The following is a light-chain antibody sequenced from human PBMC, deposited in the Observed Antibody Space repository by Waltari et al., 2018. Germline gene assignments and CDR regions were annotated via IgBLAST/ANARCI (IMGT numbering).Light chain of an antibody. CDR2: GAS. V-gene: IGKV3-20*01. CDR1: ASISSGY. CDR3: HQYDRSPPFT. Sequence: EIVLTQSPGALSLSPGERVTLSCRASASISSGYFAWFQQKPGQPPRLLIYGASRRAAGIPDRVRGGGSGADYTLTISRLEAEDFVVYYCHQYDRSPPFTFGQGTRL. J-gene: IGKJ5*01.